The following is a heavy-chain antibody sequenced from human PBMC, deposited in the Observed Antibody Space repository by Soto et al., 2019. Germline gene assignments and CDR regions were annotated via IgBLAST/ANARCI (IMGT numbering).Heavy chain of an antibody. V-gene: IGHV3-53*01. D-gene: IGHD2-21*01. CDR1: GFPVGGNY. J-gene: IGHJ4*02. Sequence: EERLVQSGGGLVQPGGPLSFSCAASGFPVGGNYMSWVRKPPGKGRELVSLIYSGGNPFYADSMKGRFTLSRDNSNNMLYLQMDSLRAEDTAVYYCARGPNSDCWGQGTLVIVSS. CDR2: IYSGGNP. CDR3: ARGPNSDC.